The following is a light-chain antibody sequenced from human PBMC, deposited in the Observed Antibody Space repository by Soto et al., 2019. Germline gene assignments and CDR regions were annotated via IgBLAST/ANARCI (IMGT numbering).Light chain of an antibody. CDR1: NEYSHYA. CDR3: QTWDTGWGV. J-gene: IGLJ3*02. CDR2: INSDGRY. Sequence: QLVLTQSPSASASLGGSVKLTCTLSNEYSHYAIGWHQQQPEKGPRYLMKINSDGRYSKGDGIPDRFSGSSSGTERYLTISSLQSEDEADYYCQTWDTGWGVFGGGTKLTVL. V-gene: IGLV4-69*01.